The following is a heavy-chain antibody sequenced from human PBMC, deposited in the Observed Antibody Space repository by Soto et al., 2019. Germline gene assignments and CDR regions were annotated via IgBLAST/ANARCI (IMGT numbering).Heavy chain of an antibody. D-gene: IGHD6-19*01. CDR1: GFTFDDYS. V-gene: IGHV3-9*01. CDR2: ISWHSGSI. Sequence: EVQLVESGGGLVQPGGSLRLSCAASGFTFDDYSMHWVRQAPGRGLKWVSGISWHSGSIDYADSVKGRFTISRDNAKNFLYLEMNSLRPEDTALYYCARGDLGAVAGYFEYWGQGTLVTVSS. CDR3: ARGDLGAVAGYFEY. J-gene: IGHJ4*02.